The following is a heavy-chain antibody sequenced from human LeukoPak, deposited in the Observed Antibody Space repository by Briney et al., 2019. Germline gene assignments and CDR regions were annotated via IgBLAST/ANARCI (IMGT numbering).Heavy chain of an antibody. CDR3: ARSMVRGVTRCHY. J-gene: IGHJ4*02. CDR2: INPSGGST. V-gene: IGHV1-46*01. Sequence: ASVKVSCKASGSTFTTSYMHWVRQAPGQGLEWVGVINPSGGSTSYSQKFQGRVTMTRDTSISTAYMELSRLRSDDTAVYYCARSMVRGVTRCHYWGQGTLVTVSS. CDR1: GSTFTTSY. D-gene: IGHD3-10*01.